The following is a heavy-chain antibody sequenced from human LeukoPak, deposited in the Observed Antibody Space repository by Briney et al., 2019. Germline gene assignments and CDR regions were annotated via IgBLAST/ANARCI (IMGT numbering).Heavy chain of an antibody. Sequence: GGSLRLSCAASGFTLSTYDMHWVRQVTGEALEWVSMIYEAGNTYYTGTVKGRFTISRENAKNSLYLQMHGLTAGDTAVYYCAREMSGSNDAFDIWGPGTMVTVSS. CDR3: AREMSGSNDAFDI. CDR2: IYEAGNT. CDR1: GFTLSTYD. V-gene: IGHV3-13*01. J-gene: IGHJ3*02. D-gene: IGHD3-10*01.